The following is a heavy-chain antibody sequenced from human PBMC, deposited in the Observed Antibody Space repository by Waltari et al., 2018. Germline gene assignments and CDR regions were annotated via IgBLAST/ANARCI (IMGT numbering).Heavy chain of an antibody. CDR1: GFTFLSYC. D-gene: IGHD3-22*01. CDR2: ISSSSSYI. Sequence: EVQLVESGGGLVKPGGSLGPPFPASGFTFLSYCLTWVRQAPGKGLEWGSAISSSSSYIDYADSVKGRFIISRDNAKNSLYLQMNSLRAEDTAVYYCARGDSSGLLWGQGTMVTVSS. V-gene: IGHV3-21*01. CDR3: ARGDSSGLL. J-gene: IGHJ3*01.